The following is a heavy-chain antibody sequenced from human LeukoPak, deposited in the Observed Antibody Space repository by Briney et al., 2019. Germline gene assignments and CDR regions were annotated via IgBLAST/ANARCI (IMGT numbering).Heavy chain of an antibody. Sequence: PSETLSLTCTVSGGSISSYYWSWIRQPPGKGLEWIGYIYYGGITHYNPSLQSRVTISVDTSKNQFSLKVSSVTAADSAVYYCARRVQRGPPYFYYYMDVWGKGTTVTVSS. V-gene: IGHV4-59*08. CDR1: GGSISSYY. J-gene: IGHJ6*03. CDR2: IYYGGIT. D-gene: IGHD2/OR15-2a*01. CDR3: ARRVQRGPPYFYYYMDV.